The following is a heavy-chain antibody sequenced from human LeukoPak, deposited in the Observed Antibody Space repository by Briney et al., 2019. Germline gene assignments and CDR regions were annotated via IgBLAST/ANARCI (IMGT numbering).Heavy chain of an antibody. CDR1: GGSVSSNSAA. CDR2: TYYRSKWYN. J-gene: IGHJ4*02. V-gene: IGHV6-1*01. Sequence: SQTLSLTCAISGGSVSSNSAAWNWIRQSPSRGLEWLGRTYYRSKWYNDYAVSVKSRITINPDTSKNQFSLQLNSVTPGDTAVYYCARDQGYCSAGSCYHFDCWGQGTLVTVSS. CDR3: ARDQGYCSAGSCYHFDC. D-gene: IGHD2-15*01.